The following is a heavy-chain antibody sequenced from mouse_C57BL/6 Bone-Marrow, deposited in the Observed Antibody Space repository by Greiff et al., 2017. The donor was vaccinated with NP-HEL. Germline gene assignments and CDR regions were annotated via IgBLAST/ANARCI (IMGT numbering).Heavy chain of an antibody. V-gene: IGHV1-59*01. J-gene: IGHJ2*01. CDR3: ARTYSNYDYFDY. D-gene: IGHD2-5*01. CDR2: IDPSDSYT. Sequence: VQLQQSGAELVRPGTSVKLSCKASGYTFTSYWMHWVKQRPGQGLEWIGVIDPSDSYTNYNQKFKGKATLTVDTSSSTAYMQLSSLTSEDSAVYYCARTYSNYDYFDYWGQGTTLTVSS. CDR1: GYTFTSYW.